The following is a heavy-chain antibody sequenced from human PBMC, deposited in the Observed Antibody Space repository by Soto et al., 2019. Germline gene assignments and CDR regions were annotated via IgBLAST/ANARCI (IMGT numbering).Heavy chain of an antibody. CDR3: AKDPLSSGSEGDY. CDR1: VFTFISYA. J-gene: IGHJ4*02. Sequence: PGWSLRLSCASSVFTFISYAMRWVRQAPGKGLEWVSAISGSGGSTYYADSVKGRFTISRDNSKNTLYLQMNSLRAEDTAVYYCAKDPLSSGSEGDYWGQGTLVTVSS. V-gene: IGHV3-23*01. D-gene: IGHD3-22*01. CDR2: ISGSGGST.